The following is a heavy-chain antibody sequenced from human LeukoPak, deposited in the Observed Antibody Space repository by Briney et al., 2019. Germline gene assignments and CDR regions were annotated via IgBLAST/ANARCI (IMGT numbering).Heavy chain of an antibody. J-gene: IGHJ4*02. CDR2: ISAYNGNT. CDR1: GYTFSSYG. V-gene: IGHV1-18*04. Sequence: GASVKVSCKASGYTFSSYGISWVRQAPGQGLEWMGCISAYNGNTNYAQKFQGRVTMTTETSTSTAYMELRSLRSDDTAVYYCARDPLPTYYYGSGSYPDYFDYWGQGTLVTVSS. CDR3: ARDPLPTYYYGSGSYPDYFDY. D-gene: IGHD3-10*01.